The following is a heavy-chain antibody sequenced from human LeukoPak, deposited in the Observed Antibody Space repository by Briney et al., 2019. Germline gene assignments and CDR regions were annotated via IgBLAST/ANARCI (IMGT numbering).Heavy chain of an antibody. CDR3: AKDGPAAAGSTWNYYYYYYMDV. D-gene: IGHD6-13*01. Sequence: PGRSLRLSCAASGFTFSSYGMHWVRQAPGKGLEWVSVIWYDGSNKYYADSVKGRFTISRDNSKNTLYLQMNSLRAEDTAVYYCAKDGPAAAGSTWNYYYYYYMDVWGKGTTVTVSS. CDR1: GFTFSSYG. J-gene: IGHJ6*03. CDR2: IWYDGSNK. V-gene: IGHV3-33*06.